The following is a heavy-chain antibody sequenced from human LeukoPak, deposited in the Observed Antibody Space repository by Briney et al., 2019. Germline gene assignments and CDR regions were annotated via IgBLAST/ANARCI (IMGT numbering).Heavy chain of an antibody. CDR1: GFIFSNYA. Sequence: GASLRLSCAASGFIFSNYAMSWVRQAPGKGLEWVSAIGGRDSGTYYADSVRGRFTVSRDDPKNTLYLQMNTLRTEDTAVYYCAKWGDYDILTGYYDSDYWGQGTLVTVSS. CDR3: AKWGDYDILTGYYDSDY. CDR2: IGGRDSGT. V-gene: IGHV3-23*01. J-gene: IGHJ4*02. D-gene: IGHD3-9*01.